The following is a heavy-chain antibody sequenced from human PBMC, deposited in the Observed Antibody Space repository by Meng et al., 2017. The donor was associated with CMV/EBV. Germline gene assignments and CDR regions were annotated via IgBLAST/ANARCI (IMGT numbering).Heavy chain of an antibody. CDR2: IRSKAYGGTT. CDR1: GFTFGDYA. V-gene: IGHV3-49*04. D-gene: IGHD3-3*01. J-gene: IGHJ4*02. CDR3: TRDLSRRPNYDFWSGYYSGSYYFDY. Sequence: GESLKIPCTASGFTFGDYAMSWVRQAPGKGLEWVGFIRSKAYGGTTEYAASVKGRFTISRDDSKSIAYLQMNSLKTEDTAVYYCTRDLSRRPNYDFWSGYYSGSYYFDYWGQGTLVTVSS.